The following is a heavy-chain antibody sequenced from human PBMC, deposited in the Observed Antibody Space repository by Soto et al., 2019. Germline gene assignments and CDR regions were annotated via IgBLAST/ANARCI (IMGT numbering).Heavy chain of an antibody. CDR3: ARGWFGPDV. CDR2: IVKVVTDS. J-gene: IGHJ6*03. V-gene: IGHV3-74*01. Sequence: VQLVECGGGLVQPGGSLRLSCAASEFTFSGRSVHWVRQAPGKGLVWFSGIVKVVTDSTYADSVKGRLTSSRDNANNTVYLQMTILRFEETAVHYCARGWFGPDVWGKGTKVIVSS. CDR1: EFTFSGRS. D-gene: IGHD3-10*01.